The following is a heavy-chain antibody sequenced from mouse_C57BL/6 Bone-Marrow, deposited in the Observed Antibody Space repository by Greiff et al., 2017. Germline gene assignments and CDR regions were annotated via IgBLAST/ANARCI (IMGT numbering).Heavy chain of an antibody. Sequence: VQLQQPGAELVKPGASVKMSCTASGYTFTSYWITWVKQRPGQGLEWIGDIYPGSGSTNYTEKFKSKATLTVDTSSSTAYMQLSSLTSEDSAGYYCARDRLPAGFAYWGQGTLVTVSA. CDR2: IYPGSGST. J-gene: IGHJ3*01. V-gene: IGHV1-55*01. D-gene: IGHD3-2*02. CDR3: ARDRLPAGFAY. CDR1: GYTFTSYW.